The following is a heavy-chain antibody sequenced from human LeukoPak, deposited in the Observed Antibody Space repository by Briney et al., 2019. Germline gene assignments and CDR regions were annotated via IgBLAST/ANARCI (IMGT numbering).Heavy chain of an antibody. CDR1: GFTFNSYG. CDR3: ARSVNFWSGYPDY. V-gene: IGHV3-33*01. Sequence: GGSLRLSCAASGFTFNSYGMHWVRQAPGKGLEWVAVIWYDGSSKYYAASVKGRFTISRDNSKNTLYLQMNSLRAEDTAVYYCARSVNFWSGYPDYWGQGTLGTVS. D-gene: IGHD3-3*01. CDR2: IWYDGSSK. J-gene: IGHJ4*02.